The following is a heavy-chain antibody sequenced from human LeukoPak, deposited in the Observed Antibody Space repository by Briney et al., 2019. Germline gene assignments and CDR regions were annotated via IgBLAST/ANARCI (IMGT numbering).Heavy chain of an antibody. D-gene: IGHD6-13*01. J-gene: IGHJ4*02. CDR2: VSGSGDRM. CDR1: GFTSSGYA. Sequence: GGSLRLSCAASGFTSSGYALNWVRQAPGKGLEWVATVSGSGDRMYHADSVKGRFTISRDNSKNTIYLQMNSLRAEDTALYYFAKAAAAPGFDFWGQGTLVTVSS. V-gene: IGHV3-23*01. CDR3: AKAAAAPGFDF.